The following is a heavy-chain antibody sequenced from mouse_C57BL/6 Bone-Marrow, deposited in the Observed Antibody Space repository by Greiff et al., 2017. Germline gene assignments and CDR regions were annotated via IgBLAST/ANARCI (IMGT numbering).Heavy chain of an antibody. CDR2: ISNGGGST. CDR1: GFTFSDYY. V-gene: IGHV5-12*01. J-gene: IGHJ4*01. Sequence: EVKLMESGGGFVQPGGSLKLSCAASGFTFSDYYMYWVRQTPEKRLEWVAYISNGGGSTYYPDTVKGRFTISRDNAKNTLYLQMSRLKSEDTAMYYCARVYYGSSPYAMDYWGQGTSVTVSS. D-gene: IGHD1-1*01. CDR3: ARVYYGSSPYAMDY.